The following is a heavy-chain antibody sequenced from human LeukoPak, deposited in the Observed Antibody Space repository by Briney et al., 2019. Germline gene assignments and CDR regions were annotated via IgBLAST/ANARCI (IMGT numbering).Heavy chain of an antibody. V-gene: IGHV3-23*01. Sequence: PGGSLRLSCAASGFTFSSYAMSWVRQAPGKGLEWVSAISGSGGSTYYADSVKGRFTISRDNSKNTLYLQMNSLRAEDTAVYYCAKDHTSYYDSSEGPADYWGQGTLVTVSS. CDR1: GFTFSSYA. J-gene: IGHJ4*02. D-gene: IGHD3-22*01. CDR3: AKDHTSYYDSSEGPADY. CDR2: ISGSGGST.